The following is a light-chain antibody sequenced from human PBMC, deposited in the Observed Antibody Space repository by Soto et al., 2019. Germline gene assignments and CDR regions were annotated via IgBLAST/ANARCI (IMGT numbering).Light chain of an antibody. V-gene: IGLV2-14*01. CDR3: SSYSSRSTLLV. Sequence: QSVLTQPASVSGSPGQSITISCTGTSSDVGGYNYVSWYQQHPGKAPKLMIYEVSNRPSGISARFSGSKSGNTASLTISGLQTEDEADYYCSSYSSRSTLLVFGGGTKVTVL. J-gene: IGLJ2*01. CDR1: SSDVGGYNY. CDR2: EVS.